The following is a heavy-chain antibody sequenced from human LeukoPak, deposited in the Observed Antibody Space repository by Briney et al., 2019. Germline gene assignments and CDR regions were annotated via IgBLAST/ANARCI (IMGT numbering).Heavy chain of an antibody. Sequence: GGSLRLSCAASGFTFSSYWMHWVRQAPGKGLVWVSAISGSGGSTYYADSVKGRFTISRDNSKNTLYLQMNSLRAEDTAVYYCAKTKYVLLWFGELAPNWFDPWGQGTLVTVSS. J-gene: IGHJ5*02. CDR1: GFTFSSYW. V-gene: IGHV3-23*01. D-gene: IGHD3-10*01. CDR2: ISGSGGST. CDR3: AKTKYVLLWFGELAPNWFDP.